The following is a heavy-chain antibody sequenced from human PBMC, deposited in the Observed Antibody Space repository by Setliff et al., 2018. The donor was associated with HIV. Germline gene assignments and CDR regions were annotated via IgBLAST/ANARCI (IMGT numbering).Heavy chain of an antibody. Sequence: SETLSLTCIVSGSSIGSDNYYWGWIRQPPGKGLEWIGNIYYTGTTYYNPSLKSRVTISVDTSKNQFSLNLSSVTAGDTAVYYCARHGGYSGYPYYYYYYMDVWGKGTKVTVS. CDR2: IYYTGTT. CDR1: GSSIGSDNYY. J-gene: IGHJ6*03. V-gene: IGHV4-39*01. CDR3: ARHGGYSGYPYYYYYYMDV. D-gene: IGHD5-12*01.